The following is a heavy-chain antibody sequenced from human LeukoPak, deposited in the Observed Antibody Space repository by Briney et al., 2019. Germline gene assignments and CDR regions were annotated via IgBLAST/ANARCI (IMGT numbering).Heavy chain of an antibody. CDR2: IYYSGTT. Sequence: SETLSLTCTVSGGSISRSDYYWGWIRQPPGKGLEWIGYIYYSGTTYYNPSLKSRVTISIDTSKNQFSLKLSSVTAADTAVYYCARTYGSSGLGYFDLWGRGTLVTVSS. CDR3: ARTYGSSGLGYFDL. D-gene: IGHD6-13*01. J-gene: IGHJ2*01. CDR1: GGSISRSDYY. V-gene: IGHV4-39*07.